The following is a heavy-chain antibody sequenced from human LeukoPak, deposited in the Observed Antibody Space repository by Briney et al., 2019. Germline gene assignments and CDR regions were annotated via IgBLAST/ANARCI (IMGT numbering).Heavy chain of an antibody. Sequence: GGSLRLSCAASGFTFSSYDIHWVRQAPGKGLEWVAFIRYDGSNKYYADSVRGRFTISRDNSKNSLYLQMNSLRAEDTAVYYCAREGSDWNYYYYMDVWGKGTTVTISS. CDR3: AREGSDWNYYYYMDV. D-gene: IGHD6-19*01. CDR1: GFTFSSYD. CDR2: IRYDGSNK. J-gene: IGHJ6*03. V-gene: IGHV3-30*02.